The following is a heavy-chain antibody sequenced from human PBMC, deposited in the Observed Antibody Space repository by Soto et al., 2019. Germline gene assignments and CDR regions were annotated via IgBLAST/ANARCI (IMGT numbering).Heavy chain of an antibody. CDR2: IYFTGST. CDR3: TRGPPRVQWFDP. Sequence: SETLSLTCTVSGGSVSSGTYYWSWIRQPPGKGLEWIGHIYFTGSTNYNPSLKSRVTMSLDTSRNQFSLKLSSVTAADTAVYYCTRGPPRVQWFDPWGLGTLVTVSS. CDR1: GGSVSSGTYY. V-gene: IGHV4-61*01. J-gene: IGHJ5*02.